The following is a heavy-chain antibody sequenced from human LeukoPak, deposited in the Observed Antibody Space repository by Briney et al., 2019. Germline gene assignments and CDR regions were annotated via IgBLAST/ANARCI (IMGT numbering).Heavy chain of an antibody. Sequence: GESLKISCKGSGYSFTSYWIGWARQMPGKGLEWMGIIYPGDSDTRYSPSFQGQVTISADKSISTAYLQWSSLKASDTAMYYCASTPYYYDSSGVFDPWGQGTLVTVSS. CDR2: IYPGDSDT. J-gene: IGHJ5*02. CDR1: GYSFTSYW. V-gene: IGHV5-51*01. D-gene: IGHD3-22*01. CDR3: ASTPYYYDSSGVFDP.